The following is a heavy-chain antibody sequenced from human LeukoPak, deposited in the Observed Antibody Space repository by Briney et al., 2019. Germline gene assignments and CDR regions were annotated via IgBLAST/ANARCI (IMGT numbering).Heavy chain of an antibody. CDR1: GGSISSGGYS. CDR2: IYHSGST. J-gene: IGHJ3*02. D-gene: IGHD3-10*02. CDR3: ARAPMLGGVAVFDI. V-gene: IGHV4-30-2*01. Sequence: SETLSLTCAVSGGSISSGGYSWSWIRQPPGKGLEWIGYIYHSGSTYYNPSLKSRVTISVDRSKNQFSLKLSSVTAADTAVYYCARAPMLGGVAVFDIWAKGKRVTVSS.